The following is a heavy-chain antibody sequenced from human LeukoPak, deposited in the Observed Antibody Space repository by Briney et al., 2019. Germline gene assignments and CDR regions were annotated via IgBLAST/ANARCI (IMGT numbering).Heavy chain of an antibody. V-gene: IGHV4-39*01. J-gene: IGHJ4*02. Sequence: SETLSLTCAVYGGSFSGYYWGWFRQPPGKGLEWIGSIYYSGSTYYNPSLKSRVTISVDTSKNQFSLKLNSVTATDTAVYYCARHYGPWGQGTLVTVSS. CDR3: ARHYGP. CDR1: GGSFSGYY. D-gene: IGHD3-10*01. CDR2: IYYSGST.